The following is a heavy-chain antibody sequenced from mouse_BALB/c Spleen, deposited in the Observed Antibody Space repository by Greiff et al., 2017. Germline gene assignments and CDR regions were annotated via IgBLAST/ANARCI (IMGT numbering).Heavy chain of an antibody. CDR3: TRDSIPAWFAY. V-gene: IGHV1S22*01. CDR1: GYTFTSYW. CDR2: IYPGSGST. Sequence: LQQPGSELVRPGASVKLSCKASGYTFTSYWMHWVKQRPGQGLEWIGNIYPGSGSTNYDEKFKSKATLTVDTSSSTAYMQLSSLTSEDSAVYYCTRDSIPAWFAYWGQGTLVTVSA. J-gene: IGHJ3*01.